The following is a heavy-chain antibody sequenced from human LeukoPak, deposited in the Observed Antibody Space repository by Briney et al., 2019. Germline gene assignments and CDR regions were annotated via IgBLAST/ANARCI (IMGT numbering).Heavy chain of an antibody. V-gene: IGHV3-30-3*01. CDR1: GFTFSSYA. J-gene: IGHJ6*02. CDR2: ISYDGSNK. CDR3: ARDVGELYNYYGMDV. D-gene: IGHD3-10*01. Sequence: GGSLRLSRAASGFTFSSYAIHWVRQAPGKGLEWVAVISYDGSNKYYADSVKGRFTISRDNSKNTLYLQMNSLRAEDTAVYYCARDVGELYNYYGMDVWGQGTTVTVSS.